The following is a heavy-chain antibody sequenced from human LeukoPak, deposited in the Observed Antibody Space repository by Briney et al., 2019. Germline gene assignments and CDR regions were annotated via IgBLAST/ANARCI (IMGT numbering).Heavy chain of an antibody. CDR1: GFTFSSYA. CDR2: ISGSGGST. J-gene: IGHJ5*02. CDR3: VRAAASAPISNWFDP. D-gene: IGHD2-2*01. V-gene: IGHV3-23*01. Sequence: GALRLSCAASGFTFSSYAMSWVRQAPGKGLEWVSAISGSGGSTYYADSVKGRFTISRDNSNNTLFLQMNSLRTEDTAVYYCVRAAASAPISNWFDPWGQGTLVTVSS.